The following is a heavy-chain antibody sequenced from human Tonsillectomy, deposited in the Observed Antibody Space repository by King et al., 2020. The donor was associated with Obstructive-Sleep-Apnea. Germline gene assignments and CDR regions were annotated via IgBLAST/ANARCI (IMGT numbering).Heavy chain of an antibody. D-gene: IGHD5-18*01. CDR3: ASLDTDMVRGSDY. CDR1: GFPFSNYW. CDR2: IKRKGREI. V-gene: IGHV3-7*01. J-gene: IGHJ4*02. Sequence: EVQLVESGGGVVQPGGSLRLSCAASGFPFSNYWMSWVRQAPGKGLEWVANIKRKGREIYYVDSVKGRFTISRDNAKNSLFLQMNSLRAEDTAVYYCASLDTDMVRGSDYWGQGTLVTVSS.